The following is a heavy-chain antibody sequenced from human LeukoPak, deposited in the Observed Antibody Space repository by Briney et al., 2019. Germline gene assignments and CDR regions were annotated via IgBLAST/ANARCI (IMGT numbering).Heavy chain of an antibody. CDR2: IYTSGST. Sequence: SETLSLTCTASGGSISSYYWSWIRQPAGKGLEWIGRIYTSGSTNYNPSLKSRVTMSVDTSKNQFSLKLSSVTAADTAVYYCARDRFGSSPSGWFDPWGQGTLVTVSS. V-gene: IGHV4-4*07. D-gene: IGHD6-6*01. CDR1: GGSISSYY. CDR3: ARDRFGSSPSGWFDP. J-gene: IGHJ5*02.